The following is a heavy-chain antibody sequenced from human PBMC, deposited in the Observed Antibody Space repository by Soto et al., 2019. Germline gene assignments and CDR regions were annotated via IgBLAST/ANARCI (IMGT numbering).Heavy chain of an antibody. CDR2: INGGNGNT. D-gene: IGHD6-13*01. CDR3: ARGQSSSWTSLDY. V-gene: IGHV1-3*01. Sequence: APGQRLEWMGWINGGNGNTKYSQKFQGRVTVTRDTSASTAYMELSSLRSEDTAVYYCARGQSSSWTSLDYWGQGTLVT. J-gene: IGHJ4*02.